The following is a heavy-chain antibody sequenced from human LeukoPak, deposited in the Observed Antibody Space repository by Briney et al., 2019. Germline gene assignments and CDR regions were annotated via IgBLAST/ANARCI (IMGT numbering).Heavy chain of an antibody. J-gene: IGHJ6*02. CDR1: GGSISSYY. D-gene: IGHD5-18*01. CDR2: IYYSGST. CDR3: ARVDTAMVVSYYYYGMDV. V-gene: IGHV4-59*01. Sequence: SETLSLTCTVSGGSISSYYWSWIRQPPGKGLEWIGYIYYSGSTNYNPSLKSRVTISVDTSKNQFSLKLSSVTAADTAVYYCARVDTAMVVSYYYYGMDVWGQGTTVTVSS.